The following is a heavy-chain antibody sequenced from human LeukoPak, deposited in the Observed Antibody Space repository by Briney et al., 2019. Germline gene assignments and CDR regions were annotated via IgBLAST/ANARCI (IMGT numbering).Heavy chain of an antibody. D-gene: IGHD5-24*01. CDR3: ATGGARWLQYVRFDY. CDR1: GGSFSGYY. V-gene: IGHV4-34*01. Sequence: SETLSLTCAVYGGSFSGYYWSWIRQPPGKGLEWIGEINHSGSTNYNPSLKSRVTISVDTSKNQFSLKLSSVTAADTAVYYCATGGARWLQYVRFDYWGQGTLVTVSS. J-gene: IGHJ4*02. CDR2: INHSGST.